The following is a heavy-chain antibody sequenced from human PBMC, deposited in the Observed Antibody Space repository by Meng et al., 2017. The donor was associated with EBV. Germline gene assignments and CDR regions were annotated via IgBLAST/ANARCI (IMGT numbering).Heavy chain of an antibody. D-gene: IGHD2/OR15-2a*01. CDR3: AKSRSSTPGIVDD. J-gene: IGHJ4*02. CDR2: IYDTGIT. CDR1: GVSVTSGAYH. Sequence: HVQLRESGPGLGKPSEPLSLTFIVSGVSVTSGAYHWSWIRQSPGKGLEWIGYIYDTGITIYNPSLKSRVTISLETSKNQFSLKVNSVTTADTAVYYCAKSRSSTPGIVDDWGQGTLVTVSS. V-gene: IGHV4-61*08.